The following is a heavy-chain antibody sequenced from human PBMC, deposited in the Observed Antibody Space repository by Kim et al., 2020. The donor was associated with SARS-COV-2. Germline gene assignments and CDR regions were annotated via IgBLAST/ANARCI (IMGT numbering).Heavy chain of an antibody. V-gene: IGHV4-39*01. CDR1: GGSISSSSYY. CDR2: IYYSGST. D-gene: IGHD3-22*01. J-gene: IGHJ4*02. CDR3: ASLGPINYYDSSGYYPSNFDY. Sequence: SETLSLTCTVSGGSISSSSYYWGWIRQPPGKGLEWIGSIYYSGSTYYNPSLKSRVTISVDTSKNQFSLKLSSVTAADTAVYYCASLGPINYYDSSGYYPSNFDYWGQGTLVTVSS.